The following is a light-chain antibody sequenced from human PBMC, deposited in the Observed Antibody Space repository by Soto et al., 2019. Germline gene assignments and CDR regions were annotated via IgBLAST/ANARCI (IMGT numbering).Light chain of an antibody. CDR3: QQYGSSPIT. Sequence: ESVLTQSPGSLSLSPGERAALSCRASQSVSSNYLVWYQQQPGQAPRLLIYGASSRATGIPDRFSGSGSGTDFTLTISRLEPEDFAVYYCQQYGSSPITFGQGTRLEI. J-gene: IGKJ5*01. CDR1: QSVSSNY. CDR2: GAS. V-gene: IGKV3-20*01.